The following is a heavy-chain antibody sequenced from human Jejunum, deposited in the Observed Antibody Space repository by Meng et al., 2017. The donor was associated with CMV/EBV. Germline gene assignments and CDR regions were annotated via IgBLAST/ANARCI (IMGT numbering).Heavy chain of an antibody. CDR3: AKEDYSNDLDY. J-gene: IGHJ4*02. V-gene: IGHV3-23*01. CDR1: GFTCSIYA. Sequence: CVAPGFTCSIYALIWVRQAPGKGLEWVSTIRGSGRTTYDADSVKGRLTISRDNSKDTVYLQMNSLRADETAVYYCAKEDYSNDLDYWGQGTLVTVSS. CDR2: IRGSGRTT. D-gene: IGHD4-11*01.